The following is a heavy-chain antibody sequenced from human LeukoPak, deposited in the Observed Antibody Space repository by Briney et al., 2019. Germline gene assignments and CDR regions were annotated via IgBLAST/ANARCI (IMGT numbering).Heavy chain of an antibody. J-gene: IGHJ4*02. Sequence: SQTLSLTCTVSGGSISSGGYYWSWIRQPPGKGLEWIGYIYHSGSTYYNPSLKSRVTISVDRSKNQFSLKLSSVTAADTAVYYCARELGSYFFDYWGQGTLVTVSS. CDR2: IYHSGST. D-gene: IGHD3-10*01. CDR3: ARELGSYFFDY. V-gene: IGHV4-30-2*01. CDR1: GGSISSGGYY.